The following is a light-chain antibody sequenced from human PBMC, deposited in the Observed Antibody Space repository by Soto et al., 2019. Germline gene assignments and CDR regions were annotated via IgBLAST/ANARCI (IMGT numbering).Light chain of an antibody. CDR3: QTWGTVGV. CDR1: SEHSSYA. CDR2: LNSDGSH. J-gene: IGLJ2*01. Sequence: QLVLTQSPSASASLGASVKLTCTLSSEHSSYAIAWHQQQPEKGPRYLMKLNSDGSHSKGDGIPDRFSGSSSGAERYLTISSLQSEDEADYYCQTWGTVGVFGGGTQLTVL. V-gene: IGLV4-69*01.